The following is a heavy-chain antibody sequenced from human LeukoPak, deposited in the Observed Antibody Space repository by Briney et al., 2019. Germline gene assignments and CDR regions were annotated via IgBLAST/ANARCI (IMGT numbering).Heavy chain of an antibody. Sequence: GGPLRLSCAASGFTFSSYGMHWVRQAPGKGLEWVAVISYDGSNKYYADSVKGRFTISRDNSKNTLYLQMNSLRAEDTAVYYCARDVSSSWPFHYFDYWGQGTLVTVSS. D-gene: IGHD6-13*01. CDR3: ARDVSSSWPFHYFDY. CDR2: ISYDGSNK. V-gene: IGHV3-30*03. CDR1: GFTFSSYG. J-gene: IGHJ4*02.